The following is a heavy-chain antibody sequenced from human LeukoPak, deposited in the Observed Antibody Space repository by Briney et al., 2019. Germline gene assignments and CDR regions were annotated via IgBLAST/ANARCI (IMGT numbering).Heavy chain of an antibody. Sequence: PSETLSLTCTVSGGSISSYYWSWIRQPPGKGLEWIGEINHSGSTNYNPSLKSRVSISVDTSKNQFSLKLSSVTAADTAVYYCARSSGYYGYFDYWGQGTLVTVSS. V-gene: IGHV4-34*01. D-gene: IGHD3-3*01. J-gene: IGHJ4*02. CDR2: INHSGST. CDR1: GGSISSYY. CDR3: ARSSGYYGYFDY.